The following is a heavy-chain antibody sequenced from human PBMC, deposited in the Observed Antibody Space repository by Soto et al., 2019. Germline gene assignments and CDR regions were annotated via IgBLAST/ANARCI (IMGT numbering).Heavy chain of an antibody. V-gene: IGHV4-59*01. CDR1: GAPITSSY. J-gene: IGHJ4*02. Sequence: SETLSLTCTVSGAPITSSYWAWIRQPPGKGLEWVGAVYHTGSVNYNPSLKCRVTMSVDTSKDQFSLKLNSVTAADTAVYYCARDGYGDYVGLFRYWGQGTLVTVSS. CDR3: ARDGYGDYVGLFRY. D-gene: IGHD4-17*01. CDR2: VYHTGSV.